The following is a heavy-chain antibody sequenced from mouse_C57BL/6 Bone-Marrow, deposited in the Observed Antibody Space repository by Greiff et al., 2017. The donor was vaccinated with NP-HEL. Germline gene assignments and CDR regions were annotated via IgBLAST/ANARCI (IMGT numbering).Heavy chain of an antibody. CDR2: ISDGGSYT. CDR3: ARAGVTWYFDV. J-gene: IGHJ1*03. V-gene: IGHV5-4*03. Sequence: EVMLVESGGGLVKPGGSLKLSCAASGFTFSSYAMSWVRQTPEKRLEWVATISDGGSYTYYPDNVKGRFTISRDNAKNNLYLQMSHLKSEDTAMYYCARAGVTWYFDVWGTGTTVTVSS. CDR1: GFTFSSYA. D-gene: IGHD2-2*01.